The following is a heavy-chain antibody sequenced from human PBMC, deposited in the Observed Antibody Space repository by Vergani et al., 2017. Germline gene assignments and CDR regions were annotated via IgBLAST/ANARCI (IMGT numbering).Heavy chain of an antibody. J-gene: IGHJ5*02. CDR1: GASIRSSNYY. CDR3: GRHPTVEWLVKIGLIHP. CDR2: IYYSGST. Sequence: QLQLQESGPGLVKPSATLSLTCSVSGASIRSSNYYWGWIRQPPGKGLEWIASIYYSGSTYYNPSLKSRVTISVDTSKNQFSLKLSSVTAADTAVYFCGRHPTVEWLVKIGLIHPWGQGILVTVSS. D-gene: IGHD6-19*01. V-gene: IGHV4-39*01.